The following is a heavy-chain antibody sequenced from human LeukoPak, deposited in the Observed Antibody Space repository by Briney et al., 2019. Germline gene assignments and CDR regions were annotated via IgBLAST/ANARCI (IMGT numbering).Heavy chain of an antibody. CDR1: GGSISSGSYS. D-gene: IGHD1-1*01. CDR2: IYYSGST. V-gene: IGHV4-30-4*07. J-gene: IGHJ4*02. CDR3: ARHETGPYFDY. Sequence: SQTLSLTCAVSGGSISSGSYSWSWIRQPPGKGLEWIGYIYYSGSTNYNPSLKSRVTISVDTSKNQFSLKLSSVTAADTAIYYCARHETGPYFDYWGQGTLVTVSS.